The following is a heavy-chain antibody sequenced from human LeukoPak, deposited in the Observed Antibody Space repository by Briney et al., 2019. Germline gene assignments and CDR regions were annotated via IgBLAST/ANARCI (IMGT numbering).Heavy chain of an antibody. J-gene: IGHJ4*02. CDR1: GFTFNSYN. D-gene: IGHD5-18*01. CDR2: ISSSSGYI. Sequence: GGSLRLSCAASGFTFNSYNMNWVRQAPGKGLEWVSSISSSSGYIYYADSVKGRFTISRDNAKTSLYLQMNSLRAEDTAVYYCARHLSGVTGYTYGRGIDYWGQGTLVTVSS. V-gene: IGHV3-21*01. CDR3: ARHLSGVTGYTYGRGIDY.